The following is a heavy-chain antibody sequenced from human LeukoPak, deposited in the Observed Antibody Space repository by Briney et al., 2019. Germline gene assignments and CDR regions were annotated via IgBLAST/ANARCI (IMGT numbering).Heavy chain of an antibody. J-gene: IGHJ4*02. V-gene: IGHV3-7*01. Sequence: GGSLRLSCAASGFTFSSYWMSWVRQAPGKGLEWVANMKQDGSKQYYVDSVKGRFTISRDNAKNSLYLQMNSLRAEDTAVYYCARILTGYDAFDYWGQGTLVTVSS. CDR1: GFTFSSYW. CDR2: MKQDGSKQ. D-gene: IGHD3-9*01. CDR3: ARILTGYDAFDY.